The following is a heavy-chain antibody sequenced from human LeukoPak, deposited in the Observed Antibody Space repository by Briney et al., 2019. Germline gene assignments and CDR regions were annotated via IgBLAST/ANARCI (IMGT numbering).Heavy chain of an antibody. CDR3: ARDRAYSDYKGTTYYFDY. D-gene: IGHD3-10*01. V-gene: IGHV4-4*07. Sequence: SETLSLTCTVSDGSISSYYWSWIRQPAGKGLEWMGRMYTSGSTNYNPSLKSRVTMSVDTYKNQFSLKLSSVTAADTAVYYCARDRAYSDYKGTTYYFDYWGQGTLVTVSS. CDR1: DGSISSYY. CDR2: MYTSGST. J-gene: IGHJ4*02.